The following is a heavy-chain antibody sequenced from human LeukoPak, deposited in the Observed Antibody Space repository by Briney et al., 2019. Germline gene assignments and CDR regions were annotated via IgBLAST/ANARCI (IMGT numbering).Heavy chain of an antibody. D-gene: IGHD2-21*02. V-gene: IGHV4-59*01. CDR2: IYYSGST. Sequence: SETLSLTCTVSGGSISSYYWSWIRQPPGKGLEWIGYIYYSGSTNYNPSLKSRVTISVDTSKNQFSLKLSSVTAADTAVYYCARTPNTCGGDRYPDYWGQGTLVTVSS. J-gene: IGHJ4*02. CDR1: GGSISSYY. CDR3: ARTPNTCGGDRYPDY.